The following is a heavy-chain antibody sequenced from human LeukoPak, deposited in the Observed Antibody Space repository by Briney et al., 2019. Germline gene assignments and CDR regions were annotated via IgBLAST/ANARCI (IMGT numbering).Heavy chain of an antibody. Sequence: SETLSLTCAVYGGSFGGYYWSWIRQPPGKGLEWIGEINHSGSTNYNPSLKSRVTISVDTSKNQFSLKLSSVTAADTAVYYCARGVILWFGEPTPYYFDYWGQGTLVTVSS. CDR1: GGSFGGYY. CDR3: ARGVILWFGEPTPYYFDY. D-gene: IGHD3-10*01. CDR2: INHSGST. J-gene: IGHJ4*02. V-gene: IGHV4-34*01.